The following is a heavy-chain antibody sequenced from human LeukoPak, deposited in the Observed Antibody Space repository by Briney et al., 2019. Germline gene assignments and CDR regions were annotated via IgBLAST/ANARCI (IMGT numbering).Heavy chain of an antibody. CDR3: ARLFRVVVPAANTHFDY. CDR1: TFIFSSYN. CDR2: ISYDGSNK. Sequence: GGSLRLSCAASTFIFSSYNMNWVRQAAGKGLEWVAVISYDGSNKYYADSVKGRFTISRDNSKNTLYLQMNSLRAEDTAVYYCARLFRVVVPAANTHFDYWGQGTLVTVSS. V-gene: IGHV3-30*04. J-gene: IGHJ4*02. D-gene: IGHD2-2*01.